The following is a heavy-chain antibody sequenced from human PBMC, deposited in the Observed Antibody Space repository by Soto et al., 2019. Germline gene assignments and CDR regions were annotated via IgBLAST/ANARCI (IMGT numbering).Heavy chain of an antibody. CDR2: INPNSGGT. Sequence: QVQLVQSGAEVKKPGASVKVSCKASGYPFTGYYMHWVRQAPGQGLEWMGWINPNSGGTNYAQKFQGWVTMTRDTSISTAYMELSRLRSDDTAVYYCARDLGSGWYGGFDAFDIWGQGTMVTVSS. V-gene: IGHV1-2*04. J-gene: IGHJ3*02. CDR1: GYPFTGYY. D-gene: IGHD6-19*01. CDR3: ARDLGSGWYGGFDAFDI.